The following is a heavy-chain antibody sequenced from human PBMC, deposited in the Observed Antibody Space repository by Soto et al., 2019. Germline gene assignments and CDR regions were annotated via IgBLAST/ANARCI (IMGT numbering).Heavy chain of an antibody. CDR3: SILEGA. J-gene: IGHJ4*02. Sequence: EVQLVESGGGLVQPGGSLTLSCAVSGLTFGDHYMEWVRQAPGKGLEWVARARNKAKGYSTDFAASVNGRFTISRDESKKSLNLQMNSLMTEDTAVYYCSILEGAGGQGTLVIVSS. D-gene: IGHD2-21*01. CDR2: ARNKAKGYST. CDR1: GLTFGDHY. V-gene: IGHV3-72*01.